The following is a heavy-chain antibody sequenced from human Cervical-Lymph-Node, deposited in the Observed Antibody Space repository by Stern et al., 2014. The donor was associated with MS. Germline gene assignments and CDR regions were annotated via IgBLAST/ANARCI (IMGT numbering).Heavy chain of an antibody. CDR3: ARDPSYGDYEDF. CDR1: GFTFSRYW. CDR2: IKPDGGEK. V-gene: IGHV3-7*01. Sequence: EVQLVESGGGLVQPGGSLRLSCAASGFTFSRYWMSWVRQAPGKGLEWVANIKPDGGEKFYVASVKGRFTVSRDNTKNSLYLQMNSLRAENTAVYYCARDPSYGDYEDFWGQGTLVTVSS. D-gene: IGHD4-17*01. J-gene: IGHJ4*02.